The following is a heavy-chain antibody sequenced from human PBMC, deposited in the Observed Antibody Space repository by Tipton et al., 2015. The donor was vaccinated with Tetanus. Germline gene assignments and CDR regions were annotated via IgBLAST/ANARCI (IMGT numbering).Heavy chain of an antibody. Sequence: TLSLTCTVSGGSVRSGSYSWNWIRQPPGKGLEWLAYVSYSGRTNSNYFLKSRITVSQDTSKNQFSLRLTSVTAADTAVYYCARDVRGYSYDDSGYYNPSYYFDLWGQGTLVTVSS. V-gene: IGHV4-61*01. CDR2: VSYSGRT. CDR1: GGSVRSGSYS. CDR3: ARDVRGYSYDDSGYYNPSYYFDL. D-gene: IGHD3-22*01. J-gene: IGHJ4*02.